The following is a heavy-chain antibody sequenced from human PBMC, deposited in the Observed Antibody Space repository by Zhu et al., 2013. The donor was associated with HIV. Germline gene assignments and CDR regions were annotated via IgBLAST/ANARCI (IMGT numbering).Heavy chain of an antibody. CDR2: MNPYSGNS. CDR1: GYTFTTYG. CDR3: TRSLGYCHGTACQSDAFDI. J-gene: IGHJ3*02. Sequence: QIQLEQSGAEVKKPGASVKVSCKASGYTFTTYGITWVRQAPGQGLEWMGWMNPYSGNSGYAQKFQGRITMTRDTSITTAFLEVTSLTSDDTAFYYCTRSLGYCHGTACQSDAFDIWGQGTLVSVSS. D-gene: IGHD2-15*01. V-gene: IGHV1-8*01.